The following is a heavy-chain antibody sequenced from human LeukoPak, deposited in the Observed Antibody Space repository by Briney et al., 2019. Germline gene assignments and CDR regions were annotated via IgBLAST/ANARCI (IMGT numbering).Heavy chain of an antibody. D-gene: IGHD3-22*01. Sequence: GGSLRLSCAASGFTFSSYAMHWVRQAPGKGLEYVSAITSNGGSTYYANSVKGRFTISRDNSKNTLYLQMGSLRAEDMAVYYCARGYYDSSPWGQGTLVTVSS. V-gene: IGHV3-64*01. CDR2: ITSNGGST. CDR3: ARGYYDSSP. CDR1: GFTFSSYA. J-gene: IGHJ5*02.